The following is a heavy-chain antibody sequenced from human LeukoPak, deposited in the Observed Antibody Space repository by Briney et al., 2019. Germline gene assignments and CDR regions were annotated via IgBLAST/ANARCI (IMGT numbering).Heavy chain of an antibody. CDR2: ISAYNGNT. D-gene: IGHD3-22*01. J-gene: IGHJ4*02. CDR1: GYTFTSYG. Sequence: ASVKVSCKASGYTFTSYGISWVRQAPGQGLEWMGWISAYNGNTNYAQKLQGRVTMTTDTSTSTAYMELRSLRSDDTAVNYYTRDDYYDSRGLFDYWGQGTLVTVSS. CDR3: TRDDYYDSRGLFDY. V-gene: IGHV1-18*01.